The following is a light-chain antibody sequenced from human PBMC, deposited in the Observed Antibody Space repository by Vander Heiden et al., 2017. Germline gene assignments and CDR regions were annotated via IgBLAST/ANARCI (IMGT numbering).Light chain of an antibody. CDR1: QSVSGN. V-gene: IGKV3D-15*01. Sequence: EVVMKQSIDKMSVFPGERATLSCRASQSVSGNLAWYQHKPGQAPTLLIYGAYTRDTGIPAMFSGSGTGTEFTLTIGGLQSEDFAVYYCLQYKSWPHTFGLGTKVEI. CDR2: GAY. CDR3: LQYKSWPHT. J-gene: IGKJ2*01.